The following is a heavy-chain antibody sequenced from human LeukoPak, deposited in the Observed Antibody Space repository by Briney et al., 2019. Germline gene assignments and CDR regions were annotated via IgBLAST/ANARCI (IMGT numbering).Heavy chain of an antibody. Sequence: SVKVSCKASGGTFSSYAISWVRQAPGQGLEWMGGIIPIFGTANYAQKFQGRVTITADKSTSTAYMELSSLRSEDTAVYYCARGVVGATAAPDFDYWGQGTLVTVSS. V-gene: IGHV1-69*06. D-gene: IGHD1-26*01. CDR3: ARGVVGATAAPDFDY. CDR2: IIPIFGTA. J-gene: IGHJ4*02. CDR1: GGTFSSYA.